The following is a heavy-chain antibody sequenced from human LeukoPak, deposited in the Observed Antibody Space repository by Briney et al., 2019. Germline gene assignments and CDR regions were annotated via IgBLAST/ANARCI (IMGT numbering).Heavy chain of an antibody. CDR2: IIPIFGTA. CDR1: GGTFSSYA. J-gene: IGHJ3*02. V-gene: IGHV1-69*05. Sequence: GASVKVSCKASGGTFSSYAISWVRQAPGQGLEWMGRIIPIFGTANYAQKFQGRVTITTDESTSTAYMELSGLRSEDTAVYYCARDPPHYYDSSGYYFVGAFDIWGQGTMVTVPS. CDR3: ARDPPHYYDSSGYYFVGAFDI. D-gene: IGHD3-22*01.